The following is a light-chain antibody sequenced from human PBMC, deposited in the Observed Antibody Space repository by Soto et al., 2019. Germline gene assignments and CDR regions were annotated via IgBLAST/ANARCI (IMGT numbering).Light chain of an antibody. Sequence: QSVLTQPPSASGSPGQSVTISCTGTSSDVGGYDYVSWHQQHPDKAPKVIIYGVNKRPSGVPDRFSGSKSGNTASLTVSGLQAEDEADYYCSSYAGTNNYVFGIGTKLTVL. CDR1: SSDVGGYDY. CDR2: GVN. J-gene: IGLJ1*01. V-gene: IGLV2-8*01. CDR3: SSYAGTNNYV.